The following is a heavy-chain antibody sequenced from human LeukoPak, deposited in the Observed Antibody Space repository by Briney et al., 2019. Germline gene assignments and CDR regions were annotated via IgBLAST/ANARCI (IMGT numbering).Heavy chain of an antibody. CDR3: ARHGGSYSFDY. J-gene: IGHJ4*02. Sequence: PSETLSLTCTVSGGSISSYYWGWIRHPPGKGLEWIGYMSYSASTDYNPSLKSRVTISLDTSKNQFSLKLSSVTAADTAVYYCARHGGSYSFDYWGQGTLVTVSS. CDR2: MSYSAST. CDR1: GGSISSYY. D-gene: IGHD1-26*01. V-gene: IGHV4-59*08.